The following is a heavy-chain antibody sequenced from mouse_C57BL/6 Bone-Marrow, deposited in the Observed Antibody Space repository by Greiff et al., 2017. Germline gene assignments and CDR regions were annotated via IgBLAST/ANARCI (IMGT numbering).Heavy chain of an antibody. D-gene: IGHD1-1*01. CDR1: GFSLTSYG. CDR2: IWAGGST. Sequence: VQGVESGPGLVAPSQSLSITCTVSGFSLTSYGVHWVRQPPGKGLEWLGVIWAGGSTNYNSALMSRLSISKDNSKSQVFLKMNSLQTDDTAMYYCASFITTVVASGDYWGQGTSVTVSS. J-gene: IGHJ4*01. V-gene: IGHV2-9*02. CDR3: ASFITTVVASGDY.